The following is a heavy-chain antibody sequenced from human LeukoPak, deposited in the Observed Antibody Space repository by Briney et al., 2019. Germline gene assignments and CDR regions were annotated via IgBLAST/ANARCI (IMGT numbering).Heavy chain of an antibody. Sequence: PGGSLRLSCAASGFTFSSYSMNWVRQAPGKGLEWVSYISSSSSTIYYADSVKGRFTISRDNAKNSLYLQMNSLRAEDTAVYYCATSFKLVTTGYFDYWGQGTLVTVSS. CDR1: GFTFSSYS. J-gene: IGHJ4*02. D-gene: IGHD6-13*01. CDR3: ATSFKLVTTGYFDY. V-gene: IGHV3-48*04. CDR2: ISSSSSTI.